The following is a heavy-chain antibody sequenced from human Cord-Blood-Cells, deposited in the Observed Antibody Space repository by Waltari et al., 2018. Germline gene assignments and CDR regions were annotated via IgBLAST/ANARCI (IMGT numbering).Heavy chain of an antibody. CDR1: GFTFIGSA. CDR3: TRPHSSGFDY. J-gene: IGHJ4*02. CDR2: IRSKANSYAT. D-gene: IGHD6-19*01. Sequence: EVQLVESGGGLVQPGGSLKLSCAASGFTFIGSAMHWVRQASGKGLEWVGRIRSKANSYATAYAASVKGRFTISRDDSKNTAYLQMNSLKTEDTAVYYCTRPHSSGFDYWGQGTLVTVSS. V-gene: IGHV3-73*02.